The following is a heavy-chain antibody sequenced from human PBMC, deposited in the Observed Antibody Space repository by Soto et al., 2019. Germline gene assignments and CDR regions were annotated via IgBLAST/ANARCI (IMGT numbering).Heavy chain of an antibody. Sequence: GGSLRLSCAASGFTFSSYSMNWVRQAPGKGLEWVSSISSSSSYIYYADSVKGRFTISRDNSKNTLYLQMNSLRTEDTAMYYCAKEGPITNWYFDYWVQGTLVTVSS. J-gene: IGHJ4*02. CDR2: ISSSSSYI. V-gene: IGHV3-21*01. D-gene: IGHD1-1*01. CDR3: AKEGPITNWYFDY. CDR1: GFTFSSYS.